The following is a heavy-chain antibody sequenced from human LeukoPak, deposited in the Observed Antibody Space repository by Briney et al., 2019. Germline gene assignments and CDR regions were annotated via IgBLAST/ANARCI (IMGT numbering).Heavy chain of an antibody. D-gene: IGHD1-26*01. V-gene: IGHV3-74*01. Sequence: PGGSLRLSCAASGFTFSSNWMHWVRHAPGKGLVWVSRINSDGTTTNYADSVKGRFTISRDNAKNTLYLQMNSLRAEDTAMYYCVRTRYVSSYGDCWGQGTLVTVSS. J-gene: IGHJ4*02. CDR2: INSDGTTT. CDR3: VRTRYVSSYGDC. CDR1: GFTFSSNW.